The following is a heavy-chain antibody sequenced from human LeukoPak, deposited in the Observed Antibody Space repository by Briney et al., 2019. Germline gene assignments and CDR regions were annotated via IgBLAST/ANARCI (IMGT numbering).Heavy chain of an antibody. CDR1: GYTFTGYY. D-gene: IGHD6-13*01. CDR3: AREMAPGSSSWYD. V-gene: IGHV1-2*02. Sequence: GASVKVSCKASGYTFTGYYMHWVRQAPGQGLEWMGWINPNSGGTNYAQKFQGRVTMTRDTSISTAYMELSRLRSDDTAVYYCAREMAPGSSSWYDWGQGTLVTVSS. CDR2: INPNSGGT. J-gene: IGHJ4*02.